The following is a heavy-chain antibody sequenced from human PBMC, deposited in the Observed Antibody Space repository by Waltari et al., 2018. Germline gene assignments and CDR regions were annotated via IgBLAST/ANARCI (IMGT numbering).Heavy chain of an antibody. Sequence: EVQLVESGGGLVQPGGSLRLSCEVSGFTFRPCSMTGVRQAPGKGLEWVANIKQDGTEKYYVDSVKGRFSISRDNGKNLLYLHMNSLRADDTAVYYCARDEMHRTTWYHFWGQGTQVTVSS. D-gene: IGHD6-13*01. CDR1: GFTFRPCS. J-gene: IGHJ4*02. CDR3: ARDEMHRTTWYHF. V-gene: IGHV3-7*04. CDR2: IKQDGTEK.